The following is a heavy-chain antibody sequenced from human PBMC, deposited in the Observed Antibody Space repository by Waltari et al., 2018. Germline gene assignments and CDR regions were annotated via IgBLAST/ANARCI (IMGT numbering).Heavy chain of an antibody. Sequence: EVQLVESGGGLIQPGGSLRLCCAVSGFTVSNNYIGWVRQAPGKGLEWVSVIYSGGDTYDADAVRGRFTISRDNSKNTLYLQMNSLRVEDTALYYCATWTGGSLGAFDNWGQGTMVTVSS. CDR1: GFTVSNNY. CDR2: IYSGGDT. CDR3: ATWTGGSLGAFDN. V-gene: IGHV3-53*01. D-gene: IGHD7-27*01. J-gene: IGHJ3*02.